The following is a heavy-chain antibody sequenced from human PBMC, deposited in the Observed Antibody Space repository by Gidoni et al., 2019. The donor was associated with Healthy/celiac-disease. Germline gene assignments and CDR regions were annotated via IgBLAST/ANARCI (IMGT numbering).Heavy chain of an antibody. CDR1: GFTFSRYA. CDR3: ARISDFWSGYYTGDFDY. J-gene: IGHJ4*02. CDR2: ISYDGSNK. Sequence: QVQLVESGGGVVQTGRSLSVSCAASGFTFSRYAMHWVRQAPGNGLEWVAVISYDGSNKYYADSVKGRFTISRDNSKNTLYLQMNSLRAEDTAVYYCARISDFWSGYYTGDFDYWGQGTLVTVSS. D-gene: IGHD3-3*01. V-gene: IGHV3-30-3*01.